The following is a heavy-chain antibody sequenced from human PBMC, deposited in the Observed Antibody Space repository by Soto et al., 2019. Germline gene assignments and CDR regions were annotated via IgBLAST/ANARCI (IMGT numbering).Heavy chain of an antibody. CDR2: ISSNGGST. D-gene: IGHD2-15*01. Sequence: PGGSLRLSCAASGFTFSSYAMHWVRQAPGKGLEYVSAISSNGGSTYYANSVKGRFTISRDNSKNTLYLQMGSLRAEDMAVYYCVVKAATSYYYYGMDVWGQGTTVIVSS. J-gene: IGHJ6*02. CDR3: VVKAATSYYYYGMDV. V-gene: IGHV3-64*01. CDR1: GFTFSSYA.